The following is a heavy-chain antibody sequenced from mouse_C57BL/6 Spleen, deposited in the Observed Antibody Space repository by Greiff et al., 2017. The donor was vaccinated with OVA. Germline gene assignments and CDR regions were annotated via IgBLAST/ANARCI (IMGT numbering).Heavy chain of an antibody. D-gene: IGHD1-2*01. CDR2: ISYDGSN. J-gene: IGHJ4*01. CDR1: GYSITSGYY. Sequence: EVQLQQSGPGLVKPSQSLSLTCSVTGYSITSGYYWNWIRQFPGNKLEWMGYISYDGSNNYNPSLKNRISITRDTSKNQFFLKLNSVTTEDTATYYCARETTLYYYGSSYAMDYWGQGTSVTVSS. V-gene: IGHV3-6*01. CDR3: ARETTLYYYGSSYAMDY.